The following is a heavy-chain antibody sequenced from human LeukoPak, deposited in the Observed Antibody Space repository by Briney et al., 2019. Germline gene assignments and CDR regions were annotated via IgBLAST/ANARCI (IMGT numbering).Heavy chain of an antibody. CDR2: IYYSGSA. J-gene: IGHJ4*02. Sequence: SGTLSLTCTVSGGSISSSSYYWGWIRQPPGKGLEWIGSIYYSGSAYYNPSLKSRVTISVDTSKNQFSLKLSSVTAADTAVYYCARFPITRVVGNFDYWGQGTLVTVSS. CDR3: ARFPITRVVGNFDY. D-gene: IGHD2-15*01. V-gene: IGHV4-39*07. CDR1: GGSISSSSYY.